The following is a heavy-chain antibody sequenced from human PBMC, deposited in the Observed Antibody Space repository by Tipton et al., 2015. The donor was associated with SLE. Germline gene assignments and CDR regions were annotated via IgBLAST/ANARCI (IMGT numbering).Heavy chain of an antibody. V-gene: IGHV3-23*03. J-gene: IGHJ4*02. CDR1: GFTFNNYV. D-gene: IGHD1-26*01. CDR3: VKEGGWELPFDY. Sequence: SLRLSCAASGFTFNNYVMGWVRQTPGKRLEWVSVIYSGGSGKHYADSVKGRFTISRDNSNNTLFLQMNSLRVEDTAVYFCVKEGGWELPFDYWGQGTRVTVSS. CDR2: IYSGGSGK.